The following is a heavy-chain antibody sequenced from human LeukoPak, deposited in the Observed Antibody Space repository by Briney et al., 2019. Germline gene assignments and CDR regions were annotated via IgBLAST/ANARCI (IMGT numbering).Heavy chain of an antibody. CDR3: ARDSAWGGTMDY. CDR1: GGSISSYY. V-gene: IGHV3-7*01. Sequence: ETLSLTCTVSGGSISSYYWSWVRQAPGKGLEWVANIKQDGSEKYYVDSVKGRFTISRDNAKNSLYLQMNSLRAEDTAVYYCARDSAWGGTMDYWGQGTLVTGSS. D-gene: IGHD2-15*01. J-gene: IGHJ4*02. CDR2: IKQDGSEK.